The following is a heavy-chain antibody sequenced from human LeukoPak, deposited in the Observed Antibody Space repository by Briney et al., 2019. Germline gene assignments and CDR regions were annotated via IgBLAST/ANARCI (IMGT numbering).Heavy chain of an antibody. J-gene: IGHJ6*02. D-gene: IGHD6-13*01. V-gene: IGHV1-69*13. Sequence: SVKVSCKASGGTFSSYAISWVRQAPGQGLEWMGGIIPIFGTANYAQKFQGRVTVTADESTSTAYMELSSLRSEDTAVYYCARGEAAAGHYYYYGMDVWGQGTTVTVSS. CDR3: ARGEAAAGHYYYYGMDV. CDR1: GGTFSSYA. CDR2: IIPIFGTA.